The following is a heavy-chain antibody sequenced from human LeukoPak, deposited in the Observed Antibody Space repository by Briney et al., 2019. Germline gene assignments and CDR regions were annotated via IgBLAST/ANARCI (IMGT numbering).Heavy chain of an antibody. Sequence: GASVKVSCKASGYTFTGYYMHWVRQAPGQGLEWMGWINPNSGGTNYAQEFQGRVTMTRDTSISTAYMELSSLRSEDTAVYYCARAMSPGQLWLTYGLPIFDYWGQGTLVTVSS. CDR2: INPNSGGT. CDR1: GYTFTGYY. D-gene: IGHD5-18*01. CDR3: ARAMSPGQLWLTYGLPIFDY. J-gene: IGHJ4*02. V-gene: IGHV1-2*02.